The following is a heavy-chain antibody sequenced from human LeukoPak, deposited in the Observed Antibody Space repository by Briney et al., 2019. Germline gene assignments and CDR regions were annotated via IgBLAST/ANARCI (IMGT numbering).Heavy chain of an antibody. CDR2: ISYDGSNK. CDR3: AKKAGGYDILTGYYISPDPSPAAPDY. D-gene: IGHD3-9*01. CDR1: GFTFSSYA. J-gene: IGHJ4*02. V-gene: IGHV3-30*04. Sequence: PGGSLRLSCAASGFTFSSYAMHWVRQAPGKGLEWVAVISYDGSNKYYADSVKGRFTISRDNSKNTLYLQMNSLRAEDTAVYYCAKKAGGYDILTGYYISPDPSPAAPDYWGQGTLVTVSS.